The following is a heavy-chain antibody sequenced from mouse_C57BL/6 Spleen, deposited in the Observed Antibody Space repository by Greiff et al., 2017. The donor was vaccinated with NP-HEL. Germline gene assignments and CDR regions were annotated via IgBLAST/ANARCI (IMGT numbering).Heavy chain of an antibody. CDR1: GYTFTSYW. CDR3: ARSRIIYDGSNYAMDY. J-gene: IGHJ4*01. Sequence: QVQLQQPGAELVMPGASVKLSCKASGYTFTSYWMHWVKQRPGQGLEWIGEIDPSDSYTNYNQKFKGKSTLTVDKSSSTAYMQLSSLTSEDSAVYYCARSRIIYDGSNYAMDYWGQGTSVTVSS. CDR2: IDPSDSYT. V-gene: IGHV1-69*01. D-gene: IGHD2-3*01.